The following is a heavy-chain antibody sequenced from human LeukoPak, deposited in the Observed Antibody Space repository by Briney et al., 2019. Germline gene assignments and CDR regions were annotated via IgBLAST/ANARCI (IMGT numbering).Heavy chain of an antibody. J-gene: IGHJ4*02. CDR2: IKQDGSEK. D-gene: IGHD6-13*01. CDR3: ARIGYSSSGFDY. CDR1: GFTFSDYY. V-gene: IGHV3-7*01. Sequence: GGSLRLSCAASGFTFSDYYMSWIRQAPGKGLEWVANIKQDGSEKDYVDSMKGRFTISRDNAKKSVSLQMNSLRAEDTAVYYCARIGYSSSGFDYWGQGTLVTVSS.